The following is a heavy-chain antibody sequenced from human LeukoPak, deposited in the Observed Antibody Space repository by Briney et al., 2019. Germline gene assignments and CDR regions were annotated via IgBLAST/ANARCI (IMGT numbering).Heavy chain of an antibody. D-gene: IGHD2-15*01. V-gene: IGHV3-23*01. CDR1: RFNFNNYA. J-gene: IGHJ5*01. CDR2: ISGGGGST. Sequence: GGSLRLSCAASRFNFNNYAMSWVRQAPGKGLEWVSSISGGGGSTYYGDSVRGRFTVSRDNSKNTLYLQMNSLRAEDTALYYCAKDYGVYCSSGNCYSPTWFDSWGQGTLVTVSS. CDR3: AKDYGVYCSSGNCYSPTWFDS.